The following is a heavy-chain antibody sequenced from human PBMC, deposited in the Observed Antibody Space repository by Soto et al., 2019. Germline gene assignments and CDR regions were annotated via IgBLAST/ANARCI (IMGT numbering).Heavy chain of an antibody. D-gene: IGHD2-21*01. Sequence: EVQLVESGGGLVQPGGSLRLSCAVSGFTFHDSAMHWVRQAPGKGLEWVSSVTLNSGTIGYADSMQGRFTVSRDNARNSLYLQMNSVRAEDTALYFCAKGLCVGTCPFDYWGQGTLVTVSS. CDR2: VTLNSGTI. CDR1: GFTFHDSA. V-gene: IGHV3-9*01. CDR3: AKGLCVGTCPFDY. J-gene: IGHJ4*02.